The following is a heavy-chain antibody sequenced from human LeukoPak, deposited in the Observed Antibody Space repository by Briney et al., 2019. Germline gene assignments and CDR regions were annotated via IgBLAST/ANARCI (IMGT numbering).Heavy chain of an antibody. CDR1: GYTFTGYY. CDR2: INPNSGGT. CDR3: ARGEIAAAGTPYY. Sequence: ASVKVSCKASGYTFTGYYTHWVRRAPGQGLEWMGRINPNSGGTNYAQKFQGRVTMTRDTSISTAYMELSRLRSDDTAVYYCARGEIAAAGTPYYWGQGTLVTVSS. D-gene: IGHD6-13*01. V-gene: IGHV1-2*06. J-gene: IGHJ4*02.